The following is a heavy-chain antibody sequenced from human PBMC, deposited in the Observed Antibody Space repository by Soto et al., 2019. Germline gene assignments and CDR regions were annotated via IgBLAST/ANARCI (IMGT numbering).Heavy chain of an antibody. Sequence: GSLRLSCAASGFTFTTYWMTWVRQAPGKGLEWVANIKQDGSEKFYVGSVRGRFTISRDNAKNSMYLQMNSLRAEDTAVYYCARRSSGRLTTAWAPLDWWGQGTLVTVSS. D-gene: IGHD2-15*01. CDR2: IKQDGSEK. V-gene: IGHV3-7*03. CDR3: ARRSSGRLTTAWAPLDW. J-gene: IGHJ4*02. CDR1: GFTFTTYW.